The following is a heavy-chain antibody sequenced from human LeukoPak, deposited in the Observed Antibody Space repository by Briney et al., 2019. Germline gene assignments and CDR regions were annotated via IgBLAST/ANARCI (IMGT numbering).Heavy chain of an antibody. CDR2: INHSGST. CDR1: GGSFSGYY. Sequence: KPSETLSLTCAVYGGSFSGYYWSWIRQPPGKGLEWIGEINHSGSTNYNPSLKSRVTISVDTSKNQFSLKLSSVTAADTAVYYCARDRMQQLVPGGFDYWGQGTLVTVSS. J-gene: IGHJ4*02. CDR3: ARDRMQQLVPGGFDY. V-gene: IGHV4-34*01. D-gene: IGHD6-13*01.